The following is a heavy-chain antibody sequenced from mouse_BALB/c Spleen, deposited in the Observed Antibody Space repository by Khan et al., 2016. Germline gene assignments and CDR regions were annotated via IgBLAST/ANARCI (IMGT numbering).Heavy chain of an antibody. J-gene: IGHJ3*01. CDR3: TRDSSGWFAY. D-gene: IGHD3-1*01. V-gene: IGHV5-6-4*01. Sequence: EVELVESGGGLVKPGGSLKLSCAASGFTFSSYTMSWVRQTPEQRLEWVATISSGGNYTYYPDTVKGRFTISRDNAKNNLFLQMSSLRSEDTAMYYCTRDSSGWFAYWGQGTLVTVSA. CDR1: GFTFSSYT. CDR2: ISSGGNYT.